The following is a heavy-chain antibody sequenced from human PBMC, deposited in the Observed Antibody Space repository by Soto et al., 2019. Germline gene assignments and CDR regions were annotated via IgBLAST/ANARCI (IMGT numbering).Heavy chain of an antibody. CDR1: GGTFSSYA. CDR3: ATVPRGYSGYDSYYFDY. Sequence: SVKVSCKASGGTFSSYAISWVRQAPGQGLEWMGGIIPIFGTANYAQKFQGRVTITADESTSTAYMELSSLRSEDTAVYYCATVPRGYSGYDSYYFDYWGQGTLVTVSS. CDR2: IIPIFGTA. D-gene: IGHD5-12*01. J-gene: IGHJ4*02. V-gene: IGHV1-69*13.